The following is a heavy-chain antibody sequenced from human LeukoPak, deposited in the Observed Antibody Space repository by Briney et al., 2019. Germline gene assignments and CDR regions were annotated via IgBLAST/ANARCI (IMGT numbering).Heavy chain of an antibody. CDR1: GFTFSSYA. CDR2: ISYDGSNK. CDR3: ARGTTSGYYWFDY. D-gene: IGHD3-22*01. Sequence: GGSLRLSCAASGFTFSSYAMHWVRQAPGKGLEWVAVISYDGSNKYYADSVKGRFTVSRDNSKNMLYLQMNSLRAEDTAVYYCARGTTSGYYWFDYWGQGALVTVSS. J-gene: IGHJ4*02. V-gene: IGHV3-30*04.